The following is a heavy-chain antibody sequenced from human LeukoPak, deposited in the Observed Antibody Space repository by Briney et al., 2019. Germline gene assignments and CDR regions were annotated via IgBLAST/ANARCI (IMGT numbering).Heavy chain of an antibody. CDR1: GFTFSNAW. Sequence: GGSLRLSCAASGFTFSNAWMTWVRKAPGKRREWVGRIKGKTDGGTTYYAAPVKGRFTISRDDSKNTLYLQMNSLKTEDTAVYYCTTNPDPDRGQGTLVTVSS. V-gene: IGHV3-15*01. CDR2: IKGKTDGGTT. CDR3: TTNPDPD. J-gene: IGHJ4*02. D-gene: IGHD1-14*01.